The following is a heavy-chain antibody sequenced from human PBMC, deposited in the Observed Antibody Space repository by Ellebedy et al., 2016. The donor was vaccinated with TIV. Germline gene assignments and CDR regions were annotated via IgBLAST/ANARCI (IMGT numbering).Heavy chain of an antibody. D-gene: IGHD4-11*01. V-gene: IGHV3-21*01. CDR1: GFSFSRHT. Sequence: GESLKISCAFGFSFSRHTMLWVRQAPGKGLEWVASISSGSDYIFYAYSLKGRFTISRDNAKTSLYLQMNSLRAEDTAVYHCARDKGAVTTTLHFDYWGQGTLVTVSS. CDR2: ISSGSDYI. J-gene: IGHJ4*02. CDR3: ARDKGAVTTTLHFDY.